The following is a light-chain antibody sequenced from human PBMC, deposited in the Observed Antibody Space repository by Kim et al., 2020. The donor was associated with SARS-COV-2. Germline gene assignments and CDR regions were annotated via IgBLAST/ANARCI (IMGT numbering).Light chain of an antibody. J-gene: IGLJ2*01. CDR2: GRN. V-gene: IGLV3-19*01. Sequence: SSELTQDPAVSVALGQTVRITCQGDSLRSYYATWYQQKPRQAPVLVIYGRNNRPSGIPDRISGSTSGNTASLTISGAQVEDEADFYCQSRDSGGNVVFGGGTQLTVL. CDR3: QSRDSGGNVV. CDR1: SLRSYY.